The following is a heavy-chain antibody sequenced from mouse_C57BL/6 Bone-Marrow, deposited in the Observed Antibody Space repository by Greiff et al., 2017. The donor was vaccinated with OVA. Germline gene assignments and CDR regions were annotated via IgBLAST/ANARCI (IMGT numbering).Heavy chain of an antibody. Sequence: EVKLQESGPELVKPGASVKMSCKASGYTFTDYNMHWVKQSHGKSLEWIGYINPNNGGTSYNQKFKGKATLTVNKSSSTAYMELSSLTSEDSAVYYCAREENWYFDVWGTGTTVTVSS. CDR3: AREENWYFDV. J-gene: IGHJ1*03. V-gene: IGHV1-22*01. CDR1: GYTFTDYN. CDR2: INPNNGGT.